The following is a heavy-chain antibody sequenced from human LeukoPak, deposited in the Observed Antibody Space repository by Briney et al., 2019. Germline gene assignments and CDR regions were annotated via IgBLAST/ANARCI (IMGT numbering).Heavy chain of an antibody. D-gene: IGHD6-19*01. J-gene: IGHJ4*02. CDR2: ISYDGSNK. Sequence: GGSLRLSCAASGFTFSSYAMHRVRQAPGKGLEWVAVISYDGSNKYYADSVKGRFTISRDNSKNTLYLQMNSLRAEDTAVYYCAKGRVSFGQWLVRRDYFDYWGQGTLVTVSS. V-gene: IGHV3-30-3*01. CDR3: AKGRVSFGQWLVRRDYFDY. CDR1: GFTFSSYA.